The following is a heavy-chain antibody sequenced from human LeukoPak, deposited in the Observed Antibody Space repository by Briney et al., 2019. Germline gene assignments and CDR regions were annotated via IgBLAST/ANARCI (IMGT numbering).Heavy chain of an antibody. CDR1: GFTFSSYW. J-gene: IGHJ6*02. Sequence: GGSLRLPCAASGFTFSSYWMNWARQAPGKGLEWVASINHNGNVNYYVDSVKGRFTISRDNAKNSLYLQMSNLRAEDTAVYFCARGGGLDVWGQGTTVTVSS. CDR3: ARGGGLDV. V-gene: IGHV3-7*03. CDR2: INHNGNVN. D-gene: IGHD3-16*01.